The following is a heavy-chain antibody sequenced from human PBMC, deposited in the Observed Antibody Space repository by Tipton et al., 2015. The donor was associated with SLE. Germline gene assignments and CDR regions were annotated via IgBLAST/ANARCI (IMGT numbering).Heavy chain of an antibody. D-gene: IGHD3-16*01. J-gene: IGHJ4*02. Sequence: GLVKPSETLSLTCTVSGGSISSSNNYWDWLRQPPGKGLEWIGTIYYSGRTDYNPSLKSRVTMSVDTSMNQFSLNLRSVTAADTAVYYCARALWDSFDSWGQGTLVTVSS. CDR1: GGSISSSNNY. V-gene: IGHV4-39*07. CDR3: ARALWDSFDS. CDR2: IYYSGRT.